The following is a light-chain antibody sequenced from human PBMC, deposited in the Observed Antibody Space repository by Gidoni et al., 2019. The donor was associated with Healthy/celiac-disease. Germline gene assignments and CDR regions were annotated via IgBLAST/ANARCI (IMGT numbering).Light chain of an antibody. Sequence: EIVMTQSPATLSVSPEERATLSCGASQSVSSNLAWYQQKPGQAPRLLIYGASTRATGIPARFSGSGSGTEFTLTISSLQSEDFAVYYCQQYNNWLRTFGQGTKVEIK. J-gene: IGKJ1*01. CDR3: QQYNNWLRT. V-gene: IGKV3-15*01. CDR1: QSVSSN. CDR2: GAS.